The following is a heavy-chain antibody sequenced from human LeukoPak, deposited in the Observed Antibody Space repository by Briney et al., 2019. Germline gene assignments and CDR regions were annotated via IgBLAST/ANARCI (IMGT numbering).Heavy chain of an antibody. CDR1: GFTFDDYA. J-gene: IGHJ5*02. CDR3: AEDSGPTVVAADNWFDP. Sequence: GGSLRLSCAASGFTFDDYAMHWVRHAPGKGLEWVSGISWNSGSIGYADSVKGRFTISRDNAKNSLYLQMNSLRAEDTALYYCAEDSGPTVVAADNWFDPWGQGTLATVSS. CDR2: ISWNSGSI. D-gene: IGHD2-15*01. V-gene: IGHV3-9*01.